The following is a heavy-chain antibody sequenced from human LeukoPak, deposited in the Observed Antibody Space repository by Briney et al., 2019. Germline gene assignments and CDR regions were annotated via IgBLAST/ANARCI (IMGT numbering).Heavy chain of an antibody. V-gene: IGHV4-39*07. J-gene: IGHJ6*03. Sequence: SETLSLTCTVSGGSISSSTDNWGWIRQPPGKGLEWIGSIYYGGSTYYNPSLKSRVTISADTSKNQFSLKLNSVTAADTAVYYCARAIVSGYSYGYYYMDVWGKGTTVTVSS. D-gene: IGHD5-18*01. CDR2: IYYGGST. CDR1: GGSISSSTDN. CDR3: ARAIVSGYSYGYYYMDV.